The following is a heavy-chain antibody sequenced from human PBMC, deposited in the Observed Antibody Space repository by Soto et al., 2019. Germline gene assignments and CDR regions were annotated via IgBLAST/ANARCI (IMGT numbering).Heavy chain of an antibody. CDR1: GASVSSGIHY. CDR2: IFYIGST. V-gene: IGHV4-61*01. Sequence: SETLPLPGSVSGASVSSGIHYWSWIRQPPGKGLEWIGYIFYIGSTNYNPSLKSRVTISVDTSNNQFSLRLNSVTAADTAVYSCARVDSGTYPYCYYAMEVWQQGTRITV. D-gene: IGHD1-26*01. CDR3: ARVDSGTYPYCYYAMEV. J-gene: IGHJ6*01.